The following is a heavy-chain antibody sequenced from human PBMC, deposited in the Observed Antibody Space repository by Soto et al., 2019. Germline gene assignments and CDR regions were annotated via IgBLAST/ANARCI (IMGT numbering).Heavy chain of an antibody. Sequence: QVQLVQSGAEVKKPGASVKVSCKASGYTFTSYDINWVRQATGQGLEWMGWMNPNSGNTGYAQKFQGRGXXTXNXXISTAYMELSSLRSEDTAVYYCARGTIPEHDYFDSWGQGTLVTVSS. V-gene: IGHV1-8*01. CDR3: ARGTIPEHDYFDS. CDR1: GYTFTSYD. J-gene: IGHJ4*02. CDR2: MNPNSGNT. D-gene: IGHD1-1*01.